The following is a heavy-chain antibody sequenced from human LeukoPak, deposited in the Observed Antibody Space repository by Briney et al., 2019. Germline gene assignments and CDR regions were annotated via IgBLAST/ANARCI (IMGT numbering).Heavy chain of an antibody. J-gene: IGHJ4*02. D-gene: IGHD1-1*01. CDR1: GFTFDDYA. V-gene: IGHV3-9*01. Sequence: GGSLRLSCAASGFTFDDYAMHWVRQAPGKGLEWVSGISWNSGSVGYADSVKGRFTISRDDAKNSLYLQMNSLRAEDTALYYCAKVAGNTQPTDYWGQGTLVTVSS. CDR2: ISWNSGSV. CDR3: AKVAGNTQPTDY.